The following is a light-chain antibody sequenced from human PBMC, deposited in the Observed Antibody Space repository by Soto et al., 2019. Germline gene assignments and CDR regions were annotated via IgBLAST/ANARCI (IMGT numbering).Light chain of an antibody. CDR1: QSISSW. CDR2: KES. V-gene: IGKV1-5*03. J-gene: IGKJ1*01. Sequence: DIQMTQSPSTLSASVGDRVTITCRASQSISSWLAWYQQKPGKAPKLLIYKESSLESGVPSRFSGSGSGTEFTLTISSLQPDDFATYYCQQYSSYSRTFGQGTKVEIK. CDR3: QQYSSYSRT.